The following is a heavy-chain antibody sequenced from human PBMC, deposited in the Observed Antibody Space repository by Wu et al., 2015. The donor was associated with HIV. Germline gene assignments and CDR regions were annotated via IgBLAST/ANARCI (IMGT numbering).Heavy chain of an antibody. Sequence: QVQLVQSGAELKKPLASVTVSCKTSGFPSYIHWVRQAPGQGLEWMGWISTYNYNRKYAQNVQGRLTMTTDTSTSTAYMELRSLRSDDTAMYYCARVPSGSSPHFDYWGQGTLVTVSS. D-gene: IGHD1-26*01. V-gene: IGHV1-18*01. CDR2: ISTYNYNR. J-gene: IGHJ4*02. CDR1: GFPSY. CDR3: ARVPSGSSPHFDY.